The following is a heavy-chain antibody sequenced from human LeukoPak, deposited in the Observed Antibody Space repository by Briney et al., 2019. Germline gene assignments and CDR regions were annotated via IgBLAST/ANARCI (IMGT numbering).Heavy chain of an antibody. CDR1: GFTFSSFT. CDR2: ISGSGSGT. V-gene: IGHV3-23*01. Sequence: TGGSLRLSCAASGFTFSSFTMSWVRQAPGKGLEWVSAISGSGSGTYYADSVKGRFTLSRDNSKNTLFLQTNSLRAEDTAVYYCAKGITSCLIWGQGAMVTVSS. CDR3: AKGITSCLI. D-gene: IGHD2-2*01. J-gene: IGHJ3*02.